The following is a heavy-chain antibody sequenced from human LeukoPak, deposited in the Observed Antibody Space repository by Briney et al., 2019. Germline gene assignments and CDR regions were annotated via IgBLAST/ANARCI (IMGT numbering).Heavy chain of an antibody. J-gene: IGHJ6*02. CDR1: GSTFSSYA. D-gene: IGHD2-2*01. Sequence: GSSVKVSCKASGSTFSSYAISWVRQAPGQGLKWMGRIIPIFGIANYAQKFQGRVTITADKSTSTAYMELSSLRSEDTAVYYCASERDQLLLRYYYYYYGMDVWGQGTTVTVSS. V-gene: IGHV1-69*04. CDR2: IIPIFGIA. CDR3: ASERDQLLLRYYYYYYGMDV.